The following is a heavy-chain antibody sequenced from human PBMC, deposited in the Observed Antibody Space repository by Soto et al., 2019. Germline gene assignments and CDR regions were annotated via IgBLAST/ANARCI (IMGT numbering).Heavy chain of an antibody. D-gene: IGHD6-19*01. Sequence: EVQLLEYGGGLVQPGGSLRLSCAASGFTFSSYAMSWVRQAPGKGLEWVSAISGSGGSTYYADSVKGRFTISRDNSKNTLDLQMNSLRAEDAAVYFCAKVTQWLDSVGNAFDIWGQGTMVTVSS. CDR3: AKVTQWLDSVGNAFDI. CDR1: GFTFSSYA. CDR2: ISGSGGST. J-gene: IGHJ3*02. V-gene: IGHV3-23*01.